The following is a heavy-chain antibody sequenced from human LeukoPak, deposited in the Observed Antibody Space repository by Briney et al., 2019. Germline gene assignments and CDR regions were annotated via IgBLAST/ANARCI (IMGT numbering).Heavy chain of an antibody. J-gene: IGHJ2*01. D-gene: IGHD6-13*01. CDR1: GGTFSSYA. CDR3: ARSTWYDWYFDL. V-gene: IGHV1-69*13. CDR2: IIPIFGTA. Sequence: AASVKVSCKASGGTFSSYAISWVRQAPEQGLEWMGGIIPIFGTANYAQKFQGRVTITADESTSTAYMELSSLRSEDKAVYYCARSTWYDWYFDLWGRGTLVTVSS.